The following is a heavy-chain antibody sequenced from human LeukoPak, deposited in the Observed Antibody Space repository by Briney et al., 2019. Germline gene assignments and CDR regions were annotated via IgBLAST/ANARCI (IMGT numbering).Heavy chain of an antibody. Sequence: GGSLRLSCAASGFTFDDYAMHWVRHAPGKGLEWVSGISWNSGSIGYADSVKGRFTISRDNAKNSLYLQMNSLRAEDTAVYYCARDDGSGYSIPYYMDVWGKGTTVTISS. J-gene: IGHJ6*03. CDR2: ISWNSGSI. V-gene: IGHV3-9*01. D-gene: IGHD3-22*01. CDR1: GFTFDDYA. CDR3: ARDDGSGYSIPYYMDV.